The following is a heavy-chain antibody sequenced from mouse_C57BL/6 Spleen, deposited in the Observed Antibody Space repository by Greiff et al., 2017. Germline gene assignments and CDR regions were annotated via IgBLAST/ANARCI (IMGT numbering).Heavy chain of an antibody. V-gene: IGHV1-82*01. CDR3: ARSSLYGYYAMDY. CDR1: GYAFSSSW. D-gene: IGHD6-1*01. CDR2: IYPGDGDT. J-gene: IGHJ4*01. Sequence: VHLVESGPELVKPGASVKISCKASGYAFSSSWMNWVKQRPGKGLEWIGRIYPGDGDTNYNGKFKGKATLTADKSSSTAYMQLSSLTSEDSAVYFCARSSLYGYYAMDYWGQGTSVTVSS.